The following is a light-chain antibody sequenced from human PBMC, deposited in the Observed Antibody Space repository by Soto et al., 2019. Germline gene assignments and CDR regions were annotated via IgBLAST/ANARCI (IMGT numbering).Light chain of an antibody. CDR2: DVN. Sequence: QSALTQPASVSGSPGQSITISCTGTSSDVGGYNFVSWYQQHPGKVPKLMIFDVNSRPSGVSDRFSGAKSGNTASLTISGLQAEDEGDYYCSSYTSSGTHVFGSGTKLTVL. V-gene: IGLV2-14*03. J-gene: IGLJ1*01. CDR3: SSYTSSGTHV. CDR1: SSDVGGYNF.